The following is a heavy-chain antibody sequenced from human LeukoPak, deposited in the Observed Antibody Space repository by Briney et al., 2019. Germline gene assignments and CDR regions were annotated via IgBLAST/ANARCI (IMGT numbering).Heavy chain of an antibody. CDR3: ARDYTMTHAFDI. CDR2: IYSTGST. Sequence: WETLCLTCTVSGGSMSDYYWSWIRQPPGKGLEWIGYIYSTGSTNYNPSLKSRVTISVDTSKNQFFLKLSSVTAADTALYYCARDYTMTHAFDIWGQGTLVTVSS. J-gene: IGHJ3*02. D-gene: IGHD3-22*01. V-gene: IGHV4-59*01. CDR1: GGSMSDYY.